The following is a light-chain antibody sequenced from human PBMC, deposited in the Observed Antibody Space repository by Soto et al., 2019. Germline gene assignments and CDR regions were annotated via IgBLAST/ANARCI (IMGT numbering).Light chain of an antibody. CDR3: AAWDDSLNAVV. V-gene: IGLV1-44*01. CDR2: SSS. Sequence: QSVLTQPPSASGAPGQRVTIYCSGSNSNIGTTTVNWYQHVPGTAPKLLIYSSSQRPSGVPDRFSGSRSGTSASLAISGLQSEDEADYYCAAWDDSLNAVVFGVGTKLTVL. J-gene: IGLJ2*01. CDR1: NSNIGTTT.